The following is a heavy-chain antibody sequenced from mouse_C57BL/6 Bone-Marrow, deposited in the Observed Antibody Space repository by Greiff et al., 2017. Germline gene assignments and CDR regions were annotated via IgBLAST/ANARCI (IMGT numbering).Heavy chain of an antibody. CDR1: GYTFTEYT. D-gene: IGHD2-5*01. CDR2: FYPGSGSI. Sequence: VQGVESGAELVKPGASVKLSCKASGYTFTEYTIHWVKQRSGQGLEWIGWFYPGSGSIKYNEKFKDKATLTADKSSSTVYMELSRLTSEDSAVYVCARHDYYSNYFWFAYWGQGTLVTVSA. V-gene: IGHV1-62-2*01. J-gene: IGHJ3*01. CDR3: ARHDYYSNYFWFAY.